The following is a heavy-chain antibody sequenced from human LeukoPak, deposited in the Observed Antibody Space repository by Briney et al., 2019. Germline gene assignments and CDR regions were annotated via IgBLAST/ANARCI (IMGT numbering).Heavy chain of an antibody. CDR3: ARHTVTPKGFDY. D-gene: IGHD4-11*01. CDR2: INHSGST. J-gene: IGHJ4*02. V-gene: IGHV4-34*01. CDR1: GGSFSGYY. Sequence: SETLSLTCAVYGGSFSGYYWSWIRQPPGKGLEWIGEINHSGSTNYNSSLKSRVTISVDTSKNQFSLKLSSVTAADTAVYYCARHTVTPKGFDYWGQGTLVTVSS.